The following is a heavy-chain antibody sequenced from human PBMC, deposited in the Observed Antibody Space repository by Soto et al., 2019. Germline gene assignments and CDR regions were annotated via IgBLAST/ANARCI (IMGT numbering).Heavy chain of an antibody. CDR1: GFTFSNYV. Sequence: GSLRLSCSASGFTFSNYVMQWARQAPGKGLVWVSRISHDGSVRSYADSVKGRFTVSRDDARNTLFLQMDSLRVEDTAVYYCATDLNWKIDFWGQGTLVTVSS. CDR3: ATDLNWKIDF. V-gene: IGHV3-74*01. D-gene: IGHD1-1*01. CDR2: ISHDGSVR. J-gene: IGHJ4*02.